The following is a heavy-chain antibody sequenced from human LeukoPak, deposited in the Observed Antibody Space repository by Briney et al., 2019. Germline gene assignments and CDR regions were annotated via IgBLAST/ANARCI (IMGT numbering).Heavy chain of an antibody. V-gene: IGHV3-48*01. CDR1: GFTFSIYA. CDR2: ISSSSSTI. CDR3: ARATDYYDSSGYCFDY. D-gene: IGHD3-22*01. J-gene: IGHJ4*02. Sequence: GGSLRLSCAASGFTFSIYAMSWVRQAPGKGLEWVSYISSSSSTIYYADSVKGRFTISRDNAKNSLYLQMNSLRAEDTAVYYCARATDYYDSSGYCFDYWGQGTLVTVSS.